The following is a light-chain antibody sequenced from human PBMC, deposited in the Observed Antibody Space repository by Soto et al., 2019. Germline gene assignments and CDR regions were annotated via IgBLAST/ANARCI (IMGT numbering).Light chain of an antibody. J-gene: IGKJ4*01. CDR3: QQRSNWPPGT. Sequence: EIVLTQSPATLSLSLGERATLSCRASQSVSSYLAWYQQKPGQAPRLLIYDASNRATGIPARFSGSGSGTDFTLPISSLEPEDFAVYYCQQRSNWPPGTFGGGTKVEIK. V-gene: IGKV3-11*01. CDR1: QSVSSY. CDR2: DAS.